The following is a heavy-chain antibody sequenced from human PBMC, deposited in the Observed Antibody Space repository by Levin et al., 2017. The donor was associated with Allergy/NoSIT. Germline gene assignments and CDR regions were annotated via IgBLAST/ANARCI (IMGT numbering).Heavy chain of an antibody. V-gene: IGHV3-30*18. J-gene: IGHJ4*02. Sequence: SLKISCAASGFTFSSYGMHWVRQAPGKGLEWVAVISYDGSNKYYADSVKGRFTISRDNSKNTLYLQMNSLRAEDTAVYYCAKRPSSWGSGSYVTLRWFDYWGQGTLVTVSS. CDR2: ISYDGSNK. D-gene: IGHD3-10*01. CDR1: GFTFSSYG. CDR3: AKRPSSWGSGSYVTLRWFDY.